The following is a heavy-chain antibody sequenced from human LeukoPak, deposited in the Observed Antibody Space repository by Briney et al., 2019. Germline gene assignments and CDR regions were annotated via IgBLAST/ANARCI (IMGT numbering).Heavy chain of an antibody. CDR2: INHSGST. J-gene: IGHJ2*01. V-gene: IGHV4-34*01. Sequence: SETLSLTCAVYGGSFSGYYWSWIRQPPGRGLEWIGEINHSGSTNYNPSTKSRVTISVDTSKNQFSLKLTSVTAADTAVYYCARNRYRPGYCDLWGRGTLVTVSS. CDR3: ARNRYRPGYCDL. D-gene: IGHD5-18*01. CDR1: GGSFSGYY.